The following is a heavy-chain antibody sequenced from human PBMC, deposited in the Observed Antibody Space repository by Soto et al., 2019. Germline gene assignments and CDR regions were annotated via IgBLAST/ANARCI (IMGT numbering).Heavy chain of an antibody. CDR3: TTDPQLLRFLEWLPDHYYYYGMDV. V-gene: IGHV3-15*01. CDR2: IKSKTDGGTT. Sequence: NPGGSLRLSCAASGFTFSNAWMSWVRQAPGKGLEWVGRIKSKTDGGTTDYAAPVKGRFTISRDDSKNTLYLQMNSLKTEDTAVYYCTTDPQLLRFLEWLPDHYYYYGMDVWGQGTTVTVSS. CDR1: GFTFSNAW. J-gene: IGHJ6*02. D-gene: IGHD3-3*01.